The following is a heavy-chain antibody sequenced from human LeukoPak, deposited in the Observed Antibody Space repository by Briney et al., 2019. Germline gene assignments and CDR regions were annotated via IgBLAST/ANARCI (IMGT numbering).Heavy chain of an antibody. CDR2: INTNTGNP. CDR3: ARVVAAAGKILDY. CDR1: GGTFSSYA. J-gene: IGHJ4*02. D-gene: IGHD6-13*01. V-gene: IGHV7-4-1*02. Sequence: ASVKVSCKASGGTFSSYAMNWVRQAPGQGLEWMGWINTNTGNPTCAQGFTGRLVFSLDTSVSTAYLQISSLKAEDTAVYYCARVVAAAGKILDYWGQGTLVTVSS.